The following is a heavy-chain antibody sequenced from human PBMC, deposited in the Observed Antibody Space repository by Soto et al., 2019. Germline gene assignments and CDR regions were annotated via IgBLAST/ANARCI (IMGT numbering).Heavy chain of an antibody. CDR3: ARDREAGYNFYSGMDV. Sequence: KPSETLSLTCSVSGADINTYSWTWVRQPAGKGLEWIGRIYTSASINYNPSLRGRVTLSVDTSTNQVSLKLASVTAADTAVYYCARDREAGYNFYSGMDVWGQGTTVTGS. CDR2: IYTSASI. D-gene: IGHD6-19*01. J-gene: IGHJ6*02. V-gene: IGHV4-4*07. CDR1: GADINTYS.